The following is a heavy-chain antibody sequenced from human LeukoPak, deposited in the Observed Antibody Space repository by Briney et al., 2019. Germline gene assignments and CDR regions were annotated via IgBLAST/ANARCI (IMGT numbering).Heavy chain of an antibody. D-gene: IGHD5-18*01. Sequence: GGSLRLSCAASGFTFDDYAMHWVRQALGKGLEWVSLISGDGGSTYYADSVKGRFTISRDNSKNSLYLQMNSLRAEDTALYYCARDGDTAMVQQYYYYGMDVWGQGTTVTVSS. CDR1: GFTFDDYA. CDR3: ARDGDTAMVQQYYYYGMDV. V-gene: IGHV3-43*02. CDR2: ISGDGGST. J-gene: IGHJ6*02.